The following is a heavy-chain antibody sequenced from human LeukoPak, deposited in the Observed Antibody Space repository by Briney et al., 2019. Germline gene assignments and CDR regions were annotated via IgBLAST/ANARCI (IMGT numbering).Heavy chain of an antibody. CDR3: ARAPPEGSRGVDY. J-gene: IGHJ4*02. CDR2: IYTSGST. Sequence: SETLSLTCTVSGDSISSGSYYYNWIRQPAGKGLEWIGRIYTSGSTNYNPSLKSRVSVSIDTSKNRFSLKLSSVTAADTAVYYCARAPPEGSRGVDYWGQGTLVTVSS. V-gene: IGHV4-61*02. D-gene: IGHD3-10*01. CDR1: GDSISSGSYY.